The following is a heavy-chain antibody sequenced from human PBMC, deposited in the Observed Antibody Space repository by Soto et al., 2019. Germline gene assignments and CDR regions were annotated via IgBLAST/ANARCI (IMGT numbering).Heavy chain of an antibody. CDR1: GFTFSSYA. D-gene: IGHD6-19*01. CDR2: ISGSGGST. Sequence: PGGSLRLSCAASGFTFSSYAMSWVRQAPGKGLEWVSAISGSGGSTYYADSVKGRFTTSRDNSKNTLYLQMNSLRAEDTAVYYCAKWERVADLVDDWFDPWGQGTLVTVYS. CDR3: AKWERVADLVDDWFDP. J-gene: IGHJ5*02. V-gene: IGHV3-23*01.